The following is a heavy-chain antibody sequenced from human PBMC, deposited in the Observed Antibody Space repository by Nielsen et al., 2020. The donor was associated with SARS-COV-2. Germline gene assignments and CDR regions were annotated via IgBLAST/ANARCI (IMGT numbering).Heavy chain of an antibody. CDR1: GFTFSTYT. D-gene: IGHD2-21*01. J-gene: IGHJ3*01. CDR3: VRFGRIVEVGGGVPFPDVFDV. CDR2: IASSDKTT. Sequence: GESLKISCAASGFTFSTYTMNWVRQAPGKGLEWVSYIASSDKTTYYADSVKGRFTISRDNSKNTLHLQMNSLRVEDTAIYFCVRFGRIVEVGGGVPFPDVFDVWGHGTMVTVSS. V-gene: IGHV3-48*01.